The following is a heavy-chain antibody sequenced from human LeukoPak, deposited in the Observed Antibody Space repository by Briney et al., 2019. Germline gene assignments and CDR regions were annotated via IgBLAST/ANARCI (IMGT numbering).Heavy chain of an antibody. J-gene: IGHJ3*02. CDR3: ARDPQSPSTRRAFDI. CDR2: MKQDGSEK. D-gene: IGHD5-24*01. V-gene: IGHV3-7*01. Sequence: GGSLRLSCAASGFTFSAYWMSWVRQAPGKGLEWVANMKQDGSEKYYVDSVKGRFTISRDNAKNSLYLQMNSLRAEDTAVYYCARDPQSPSTRRAFDIWGQGTMVTVSS. CDR1: GFTFSAYW.